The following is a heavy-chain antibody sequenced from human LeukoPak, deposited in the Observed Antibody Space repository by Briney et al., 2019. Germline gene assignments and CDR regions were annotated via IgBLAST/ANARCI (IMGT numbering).Heavy chain of an antibody. V-gene: IGHV4-59*01. J-gene: IGHJ5*02. CDR3: ARSYGHWLDP. D-gene: IGHD2-21*01. CDR1: GGSISSYY. Sequence: SETLSLTCTVSGGSISSYYWSWTRQPPGKGLEWIGYIYYTGSTNYNPSLKSRVTISVDTSKNQFSLKLTSVTAADTAVYYCARSYGHWLDPWGQGTLVTVSS. CDR2: IYYTGST.